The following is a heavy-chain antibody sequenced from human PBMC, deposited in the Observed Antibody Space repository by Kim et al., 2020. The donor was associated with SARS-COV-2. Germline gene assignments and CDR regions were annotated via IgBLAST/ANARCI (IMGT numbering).Heavy chain of an antibody. CDR3: ARGGYDFWRWVGGYYYYYGMDV. V-gene: IGHV4-31*03. D-gene: IGHD3-3*01. Sequence: SETLSLTCTVSGGSISSGGYYWSWIRQHPGKGLEWIGYIYYSGSTYYNPSLKSRVTISVDTSKNQFSLKLSSVTAADTAVYYCARGGYDFWRWVGGYYYYYGMDVWGQGPRSPSP. CDR2: IYYSGST. CDR1: GGSISSGGYY. J-gene: IGHJ6*02.